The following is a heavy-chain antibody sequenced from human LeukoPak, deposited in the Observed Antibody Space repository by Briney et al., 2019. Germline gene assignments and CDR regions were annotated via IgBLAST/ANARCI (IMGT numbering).Heavy chain of an antibody. V-gene: IGHV3-33*07. CDR1: GFTFSRAW. J-gene: IGHJ5*02. CDR3: ARDGDDYVWGSYRNSNWFDP. Sequence: PGGSLRLSCAASGFTFSRAWMSWLRQAPGKGLEWVAVIWYDGSNKYYADSVKGRFTISRDISKNTLYLQMDSLRAEDTAVYYCARDGDDYVWGSYRNSNWFDPWGQGTLVTVSS. D-gene: IGHD3-16*02. CDR2: IWYDGSNK.